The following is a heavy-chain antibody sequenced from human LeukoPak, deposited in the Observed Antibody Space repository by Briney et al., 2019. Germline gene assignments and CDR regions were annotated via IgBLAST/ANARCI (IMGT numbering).Heavy chain of an antibody. J-gene: IGHJ5*02. CDR2: ISYDGSNK. CDR3: ARDLGGSYQGNWFDP. V-gene: IGHV3-30*19. Sequence: PGRSLRLSCAASGFTFTSYGMHWVRQAPGKGLEWVAVISYDGSNKYYADSVKGRFTISRGNSKNTLYLQVNSLRAEDTAVYYCARDLGGSYQGNWFDPWGQGTLVTVSS. CDR1: GFTFTSYG. D-gene: IGHD1-26*01.